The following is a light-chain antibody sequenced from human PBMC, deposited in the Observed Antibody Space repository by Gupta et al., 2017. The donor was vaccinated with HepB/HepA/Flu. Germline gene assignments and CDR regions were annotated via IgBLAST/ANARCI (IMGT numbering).Light chain of an antibody. J-gene: IGKJ4*01. V-gene: IGKV1-12*01. CDR3: QKANSIPIT. Sequence: DIQMTQSPSFPSASVGDRVTITCRASQGINKWLSWYQQKPGRAPTVLIYAATTLQSGVPSRFSGSGSGTEFIINIRSLQAEDFANYYCQKANSIPITFGGGTKVDMK. CDR1: QGINKW. CDR2: AAT.